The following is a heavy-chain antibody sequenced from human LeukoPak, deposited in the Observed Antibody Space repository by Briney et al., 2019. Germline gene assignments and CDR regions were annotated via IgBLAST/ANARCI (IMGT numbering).Heavy chain of an antibody. CDR2: INRDGSST. V-gene: IGHV3-74*01. CDR1: GFTFSTYW. CDR3: ARDRETYYDTLTGYYTLGDAFDI. J-gene: IGHJ3*02. Sequence: PGGSLRLSCAASGFTFSTYWMHWVRQAPGKGLVWVSRINRDGSSTSYADSVKGRFTISRDNAKNTLYLQMNSLRAEDTAVYYCARDRETYYDTLTGYYTLGDAFDIWGQGTMVTVSS. D-gene: IGHD3-9*01.